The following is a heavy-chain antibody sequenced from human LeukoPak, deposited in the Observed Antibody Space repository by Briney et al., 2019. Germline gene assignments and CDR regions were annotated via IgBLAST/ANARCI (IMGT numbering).Heavy chain of an antibody. CDR3: AREVKPRTNMGIVVVPAAIDY. V-gene: IGHV4-61*01. J-gene: IGHJ4*02. CDR2: IYYSGST. CDR1: GGSVSSGSYY. Sequence: SETLSLTCTVSGGSVSSGSYYWSWIRRPPGKGLEWIGYIYYSGSTNYNPSLKSRVTISVDTSKNQFSLKLSSVTAADTAVYYCAREVKPRTNMGIVVVPAAIDYWGQGTLVTVSS. D-gene: IGHD2-2*01.